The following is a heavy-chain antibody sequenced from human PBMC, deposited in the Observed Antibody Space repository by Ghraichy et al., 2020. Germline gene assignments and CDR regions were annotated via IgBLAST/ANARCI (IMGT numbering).Heavy chain of an antibody. CDR1: GFTFSSYS. J-gene: IGHJ5*02. CDR2: ISSSSSTI. CDR3: ARDMTTVTTVDWFDP. V-gene: IGHV3-48*04. D-gene: IGHD4-17*01. Sequence: GGSLRLSCAASGFTFSSYSMNWVRQAPGKGLEWVSYISSSSSTIYYADSVKGRFTISRDNAKNSLYLQMNSLRAEDTAVYYCARDMTTVTTVDWFDPWGQGTLVTVSS.